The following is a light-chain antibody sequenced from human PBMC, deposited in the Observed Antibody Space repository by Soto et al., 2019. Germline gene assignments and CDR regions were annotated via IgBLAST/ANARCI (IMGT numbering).Light chain of an antibody. V-gene: IGKV1-39*01. CDR2: DAS. J-gene: IGKJ2*01. Sequence: DIQITQSPSSLSASVGDRVTINCRASQSIKTDLNWYQQKPGKAPEFLIYDASSLQSGVPSRFSGSGSGTEITLTISSLQPEDFATYYCQQTYSAPYSFGQGTRLEI. CDR1: QSIKTD. CDR3: QQTYSAPYS.